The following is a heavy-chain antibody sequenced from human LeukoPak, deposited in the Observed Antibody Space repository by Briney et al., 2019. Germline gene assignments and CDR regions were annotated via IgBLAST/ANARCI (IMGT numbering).Heavy chain of an antibody. D-gene: IGHD1-26*01. CDR2: ISGSGGST. J-gene: IGHJ4*02. CDR3: AKCIVGATAPFDY. V-gene: IGHV3-23*01. Sequence: GGSLRLSCAASGFTFSIYAMSWVRQAPGKGLEWVSAISGSGGSTYYADSVKGRFTISRDDSKNTLYLQMNSLRAEDTAVYYCAKCIVGATAPFDYWGQGTLVTVSS. CDR1: GFTFSIYA.